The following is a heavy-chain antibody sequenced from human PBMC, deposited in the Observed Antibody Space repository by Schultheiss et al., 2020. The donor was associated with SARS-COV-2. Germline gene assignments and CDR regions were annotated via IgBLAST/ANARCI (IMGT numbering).Heavy chain of an antibody. CDR1: GYTFTSYD. CDR2: INPNSGGT. D-gene: IGHD2-2*01. J-gene: IGHJ5*02. Sequence: ASVKVSCKASGYTFTSYDINWVRQATGQGLEWMGWINPNSGGTNYAQKFQGRVTITRDTSASTAYMELSSLRSDDTAVYYCARVSCSSTSCYGGWWFDPWGQGTLVTVSS. CDR3: ARVSCSSTSCYGGWWFDP. V-gene: IGHV1-8*01.